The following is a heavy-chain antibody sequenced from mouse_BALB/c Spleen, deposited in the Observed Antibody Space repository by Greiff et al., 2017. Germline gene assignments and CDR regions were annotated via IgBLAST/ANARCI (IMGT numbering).Heavy chain of an antibody. Sequence: QVQLQQPGAELVMPGASVKMSCKASGYTFTDYWMHWVKQRPGQGLEWIGAIDTSDSYTSYNQKFKGKATLTVDESSSTAYMQLSSLTSEDSAVYYCARAFTTIGSSYDYAMDYWGQGTSVTVSS. V-gene: IGHV1-69*01. CDR3: ARAFTTIGSSYDYAMDY. CDR1: GYTFTDYW. CDR2: IDTSDSYT. D-gene: IGHD1-1*01. J-gene: IGHJ4*01.